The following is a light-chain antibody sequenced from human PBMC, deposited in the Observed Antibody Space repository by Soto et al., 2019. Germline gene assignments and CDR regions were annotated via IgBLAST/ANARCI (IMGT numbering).Light chain of an antibody. J-gene: IGKJ1*01. Sequence: DIQMTQSPSTLSASVGDRVTITCRASQSISSWSAWYQQKPGKAPKLLIYDASSLESGVPSRFSGSGSGTEFTLTISSLQPDDFATYYCQQYNSYQWTFGQGTKVDIK. V-gene: IGKV1-5*01. CDR1: QSISSW. CDR3: QQYNSYQWT. CDR2: DAS.